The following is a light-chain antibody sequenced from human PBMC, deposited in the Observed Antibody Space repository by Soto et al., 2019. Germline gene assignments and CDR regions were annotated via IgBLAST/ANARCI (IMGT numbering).Light chain of an antibody. CDR3: QQGHSFPFT. CDR1: RNISSW. CDR2: GAS. Sequence: DIQMTQSPSYVSASVGDRVTVTCRASRNISSWLAWYQVRPGKAPNLLIYGASTLQNGAPSRFSGSGSGTDFTLTVINLQPEDFETYYCQQGHSFPFTFGPGTKVDI. V-gene: IGKV1-12*01. J-gene: IGKJ3*01.